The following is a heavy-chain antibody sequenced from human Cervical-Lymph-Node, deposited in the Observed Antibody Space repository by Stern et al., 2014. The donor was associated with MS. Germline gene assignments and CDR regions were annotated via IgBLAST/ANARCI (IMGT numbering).Heavy chain of an antibody. Sequence: QVQLVESGPGLVKPSETLSLTCTVSGDSINGDYWSWIRQPPGKGLEWIAYIYYVGSANYNPSLESRLTISVDTSKNQFSLKLSSVTAADTAVYYCARVRIDAYNLARFDAWGQGTLVTVSS. V-gene: IGHV4-59*01. CDR2: IYYVGSA. D-gene: IGHD5-24*01. J-gene: IGHJ4*02. CDR3: ARVRIDAYNLARFDA. CDR1: GDSINGDY.